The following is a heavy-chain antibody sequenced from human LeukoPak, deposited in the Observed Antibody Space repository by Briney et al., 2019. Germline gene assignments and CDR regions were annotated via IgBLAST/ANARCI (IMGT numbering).Heavy chain of an antibody. CDR1: GFTFTSHA. V-gene: IGHV3-30*04. CDR3: ARDLTRSARYDFDF. Sequence: PGGSLRLSCAASGFTFTSHAMHWVRQAPGKGLEWATVIASDGRDKHYADSVKGRFTISRDNSKNTVYLQMDSLRIEDTAIYYCARDLTRSARYDFDFWGPGTLVTVSS. D-gene: IGHD6-6*01. CDR2: IASDGRDK. J-gene: IGHJ4*02.